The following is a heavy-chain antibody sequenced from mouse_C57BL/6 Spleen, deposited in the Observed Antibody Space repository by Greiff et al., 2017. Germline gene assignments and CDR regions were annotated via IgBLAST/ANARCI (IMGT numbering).Heavy chain of an antibody. D-gene: IGHD2-2*01. CDR2: IDPETGGT. J-gene: IGHJ4*01. Sequence: VQLQQSGAELVRPGASVTLSCKASGYSFTDYEMHWVKQTPVHGLEWIGAIDPETGGTAYNQKFKGKAILTADKSSSTAYMELRSLTSEDSAVYYCTRGYYGYDRAMDYWGQGTSVTVSS. CDR1: GYSFTDYE. CDR3: TRGYYGYDRAMDY. V-gene: IGHV1-15*01.